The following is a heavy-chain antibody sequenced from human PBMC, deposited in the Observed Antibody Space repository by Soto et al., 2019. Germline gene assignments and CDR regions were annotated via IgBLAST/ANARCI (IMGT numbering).Heavy chain of an antibody. CDR2: VIAHTGSS. CDR3: ARECSYQGSDSRAYYFDGFDF. CDR1: GHSFTSSG. Sequence: PCASVKVSCKASGHSFTSSGMSWLRQPPGQGLVWMGWVIAHTGSSDYAPWFQGRVTMTTDRSTNTAYMELRSPRSEDTAVYYCARECSYQGSDSRAYYFDGFDFWGPGTLVTVSS. D-gene: IGHD3-22*01. V-gene: IGHV1-18*01. J-gene: IGHJ4*03.